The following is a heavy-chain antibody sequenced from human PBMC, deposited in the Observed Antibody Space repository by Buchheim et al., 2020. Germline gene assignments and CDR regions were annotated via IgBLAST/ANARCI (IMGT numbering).Heavy chain of an antibody. Sequence: EVQLLESGGGLVQPGGSPRLSCAASGFTFSSYPMSWVRQAPGKGLEWVSAISGSGAGTSYAASVKGRFTMSRDNSKNTLYLQMNSLRAEDTAVYYCAKNSVHGDWPEYWGQGTL. CDR3: AKNSVHGDWPEY. D-gene: IGHD4-17*01. V-gene: IGHV3-23*01. CDR2: ISGSGAGT. J-gene: IGHJ4*02. CDR1: GFTFSSYP.